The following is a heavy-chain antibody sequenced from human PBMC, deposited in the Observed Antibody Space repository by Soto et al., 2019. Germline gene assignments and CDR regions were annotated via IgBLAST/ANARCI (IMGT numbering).Heavy chain of an antibody. D-gene: IGHD1-26*01. CDR2: IYHSGST. Sequence: PSETLSLTCAVSGGSISSSNWWSWVRQPPGKGLEWIGEIYHSGSTNYNPSLKSRVTISVDKSKNQFSLKLSSVTAADTAVYYCARGSGSYPGNYFDYWGQGTLVTVSS. J-gene: IGHJ4*02. CDR3: ARGSGSYPGNYFDY. CDR1: GGSISSSNW. V-gene: IGHV4-4*02.